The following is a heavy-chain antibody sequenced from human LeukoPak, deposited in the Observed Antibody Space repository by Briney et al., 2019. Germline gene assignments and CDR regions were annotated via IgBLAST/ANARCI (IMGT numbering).Heavy chain of an antibody. V-gene: IGHV3-64*01. CDR3: ARAADDSSGYYLPYYYYYYYMDV. D-gene: IGHD3-22*01. J-gene: IGHJ6*03. CDR2: ISSNGGST. CDR1: GFTFSSYA. Sequence: GGSLRLSCAASGFTFSSYAMHWVRQAPGKGLEYVSAISSNGGSTYYANSVKGRFTISRDNSKNTLYLQMGSLRAEDMAVYYCARAADDSSGYYLPYYYYYYYMDVWGKGTTVTISS.